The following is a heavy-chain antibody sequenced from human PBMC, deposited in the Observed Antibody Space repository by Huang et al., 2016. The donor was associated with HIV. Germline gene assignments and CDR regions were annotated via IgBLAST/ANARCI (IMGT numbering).Heavy chain of an antibody. J-gene: IGHJ3*02. CDR3: ARGFGSGYYFDAFDM. CDR1: GYTFNSYD. V-gene: IGHV1-8*01. D-gene: IGHD3-22*01. Sequence: QMQLAQSGAEVKKQGASVKVSCKASGYTFNSYDVNWVRQAAGQGLEWMGWVNPKSGNVGYAKKFQGRVSIMRDTSTNTAYLEVTSLRSEDTAVYYCARGFGSGYYFDAFDMWGQGTMVTVSS. CDR2: VNPKSGNV.